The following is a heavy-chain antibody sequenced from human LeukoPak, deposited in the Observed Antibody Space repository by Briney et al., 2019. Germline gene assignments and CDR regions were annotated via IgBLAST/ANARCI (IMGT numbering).Heavy chain of an antibody. V-gene: IGHV4-4*07. CDR2: IYTSGST. CDR3: ASRGEQWLEGYFDL. CDR1: GFTFSSYA. Sequence: PGGSLRLSCAASGFTFSSYAMSWVRQAPGKGLEWIGRIYTSGSTNYNPSLKSRVTMSVDTSKNQFSLKLSSVTAADTAVYYCASRGEQWLEGYFDLWGRGTLVTVSS. J-gene: IGHJ2*01. D-gene: IGHD6-19*01.